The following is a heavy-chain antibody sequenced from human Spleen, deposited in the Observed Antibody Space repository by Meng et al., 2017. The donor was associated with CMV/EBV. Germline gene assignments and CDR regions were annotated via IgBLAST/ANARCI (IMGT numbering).Heavy chain of an antibody. J-gene: IGHJ4*02. CDR2: IYSGGST. D-gene: IGHD6-13*01. CDR3: AKEGLGMSFDY. V-gene: IGHV3-53*01. CDR1: GFTVTSNY. Sequence: GGSLRLSCAASGFTVTSNYMSWVRQAPGKGLEWVSVIYSGGSTYYADSVKGRFTISRHNSKNTVYLQMNSLRAEDTAVYYCAKEGLGMSFDYWGQGTPVTVSS.